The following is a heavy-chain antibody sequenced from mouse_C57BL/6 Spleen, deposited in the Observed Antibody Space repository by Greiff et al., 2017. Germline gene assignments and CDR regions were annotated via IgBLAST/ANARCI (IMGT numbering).Heavy chain of an antibody. V-gene: IGHV1-69*01. Sequence: QVQLQQPGAELVMPGASVKLSCKASGYTFTSYWMHWVKQRPGQGLEWIGEIDPSDSYTNYNQKFKGKSTLTVDKSSSTAYMQLSSLTSEDSAVYYCARGKENYDSPFAYWGQGTLVTVSA. CDR2: IDPSDSYT. J-gene: IGHJ3*01. CDR3: ARGKENYDSPFAY. CDR1: GYTFTSYW. D-gene: IGHD2-4*01.